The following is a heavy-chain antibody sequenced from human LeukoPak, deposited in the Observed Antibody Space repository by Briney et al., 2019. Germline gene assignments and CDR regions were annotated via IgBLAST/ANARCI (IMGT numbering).Heavy chain of an antibody. CDR2: ISGSGGST. V-gene: IGHV3-23*01. CDR3: ARDTSGSYPITYFDS. CDR1: GFTFSSYA. D-gene: IGHD3-10*01. Sequence: GGSLRLSCAASGFTFSSYAMSWVRQAPGKGLEWVSAISGSGGSTYYADSVKGRFTISRDNAKNSLYLQMNSLSTEDTAVYYCARDTSGSYPITYFDSWGQGALVTVSS. J-gene: IGHJ4*02.